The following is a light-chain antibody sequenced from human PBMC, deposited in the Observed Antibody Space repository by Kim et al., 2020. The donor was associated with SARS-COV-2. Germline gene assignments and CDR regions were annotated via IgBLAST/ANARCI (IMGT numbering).Light chain of an antibody. J-gene: IGLJ2*01. CDR3: SSYAGTSTFVL. CDR2: EVN. CDR1: SSDVGTYNF. Sequence: QPITISCTGSSSDVGTYNFVSWYQQHPGEAPKLMIYEVNKRPSGVSDRFSGSKSGNTASLTISGLQTEDESDYHCSSYAGTSTFVLFGVGTQLTVL. V-gene: IGLV2-23*02.